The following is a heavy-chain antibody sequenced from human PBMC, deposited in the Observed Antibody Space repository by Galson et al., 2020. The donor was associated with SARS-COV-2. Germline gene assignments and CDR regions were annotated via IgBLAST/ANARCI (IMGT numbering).Heavy chain of an antibody. CDR2: IDYNGAP. Sequence: SDTLSLTCTVPGGSINRDWWCWIRQPPGKGLEWIGYIDYNGAPKYQPSLESRVIISVDTSKTHFSLQLTSVTSADTAVYYCTRGKFAGGQSFNGMDVWGQGTKVTVSS. D-gene: IGHD3-10*01. V-gene: IGHV4-59*07. J-gene: IGHJ6*02. CDR3: TRGKFAGGQSFNGMDV. CDR1: GGSINRDW.